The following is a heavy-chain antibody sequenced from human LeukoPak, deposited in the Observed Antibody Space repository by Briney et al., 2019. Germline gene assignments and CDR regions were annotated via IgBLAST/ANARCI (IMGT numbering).Heavy chain of an antibody. CDR1: GGTISSYY. J-gene: IGHJ5*02. Sequence: SGTLSLTCTVSGGTISSYYWSWIRQPPGKGLEWMGYIHNNGSTKYNPSPQSGATISENTSKNQFSLKLSSMTAADAAVYYCARDLAAGGTIDPWGQGTLVTVSS. CDR2: IHNNGST. CDR3: ARDLAAGGTIDP. V-gene: IGHV4-59*01.